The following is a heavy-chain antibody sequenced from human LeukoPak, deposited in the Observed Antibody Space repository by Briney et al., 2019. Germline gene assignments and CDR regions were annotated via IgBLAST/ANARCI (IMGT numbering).Heavy chain of an antibody. V-gene: IGHV1-18*01. Sequence: ASVKGSCKASGYSFTKFGISWVRQAPGRGLEWVGWIYNGNTKYAQSLQGRVTMTTDTSTSTAYMELRSLISDDTAVYYCARGSSGTEGFDPWGQGTLVTVSS. J-gene: IGHJ5*02. CDR1: GYSFTKFG. D-gene: IGHD1-26*01. CDR2: IYNGNT. CDR3: ARGSSGTEGFDP.